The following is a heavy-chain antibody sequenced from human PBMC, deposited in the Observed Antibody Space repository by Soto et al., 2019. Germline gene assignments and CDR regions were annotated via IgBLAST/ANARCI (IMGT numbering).Heavy chain of an antibody. CDR2: IIPIFGTA. D-gene: IGHD1-20*01. Sequence: SVKVSCKASGGTFSSYAISWLRQAPGQGLEWMGGIIPIFGTANYAQKFQGRVTITADEPTSTAYMELSSLRSEDTAVYYCARSRRYNWNGYYYGMDVWGQGTTVTVSS. CDR1: GGTFSSYA. CDR3: ARSRRYNWNGYYYGMDV. V-gene: IGHV1-69*13. J-gene: IGHJ6*02.